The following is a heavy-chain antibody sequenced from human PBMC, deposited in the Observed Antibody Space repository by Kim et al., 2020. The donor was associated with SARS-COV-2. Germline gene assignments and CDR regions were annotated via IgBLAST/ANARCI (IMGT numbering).Heavy chain of an antibody. J-gene: IGHJ4*02. V-gene: IGHV5-10-1*01. Sequence: GASLKISCKGSGYSFTSYWISWVRQMPGKGLEWMGRIDPSDSYTNYSPSFQGHVTISADKSISTAYLQWSSLKASDTAMYYCARPGGYCSGGSCYSHDYWGQGTLVTVSS. CDR3: ARPGGYCSGGSCYSHDY. CDR1: GYSFTSYW. CDR2: IDPSDSYT. D-gene: IGHD2-15*01.